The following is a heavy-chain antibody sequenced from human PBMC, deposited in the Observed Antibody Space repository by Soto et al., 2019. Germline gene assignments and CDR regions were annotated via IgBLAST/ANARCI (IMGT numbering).Heavy chain of an antibody. D-gene: IGHD2-2*01. CDR3: ARDVGSSHGPGHPHYFDY. CDR2: IYYNGNR. Sequence: PSETLSLTCTVSGGSISSWYWSWIRQPPGKGLEWIGYIYYNGNRYYNPSLKSRATISLDTSRNQFFLNLNSVTAADTAVYYCARDVGSSHGPGHPHYFDYWGQGTLVTVSS. J-gene: IGHJ4*02. V-gene: IGHV4-59*12. CDR1: GGSISSWY.